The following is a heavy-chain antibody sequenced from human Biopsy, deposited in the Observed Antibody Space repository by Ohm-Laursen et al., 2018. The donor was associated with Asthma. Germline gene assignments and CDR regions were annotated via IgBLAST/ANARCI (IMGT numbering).Heavy chain of an antibody. Sequence: SSVKVSCKSLGGTFNTYVIGWVRQAPGQGLEWMGGINSVFGTTTYPQKFQDRVTITADGSTSTVHMELSSLRSEDTAVYYCARKAGSCISRTCYSLDFWGQGTLVTVSS. V-gene: IGHV1-69*01. CDR2: INSVFGTT. D-gene: IGHD2-2*01. CDR3: ARKAGSCISRTCYSLDF. CDR1: GGTFNTYV. J-gene: IGHJ4*02.